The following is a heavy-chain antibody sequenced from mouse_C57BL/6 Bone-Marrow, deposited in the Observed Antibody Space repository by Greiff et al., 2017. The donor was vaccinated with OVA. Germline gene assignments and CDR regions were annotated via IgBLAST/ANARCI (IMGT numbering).Heavy chain of an antibody. CDR1: GFTLSDYY. CDR3: ARSSTGTLYYYAMDY. D-gene: IGHD4-1*02. V-gene: IGHV5-12*01. Sequence: EVQLVESGGGLVQPGGSLKLSCAASGFTLSDYYMYWVRQTPEKRLEWVAYISNGGGSTYYPDNVKGRFTISRDNAKYTLYLQMSRLKSEDTAMYYCARSSTGTLYYYAMDYWGQGTSVTVSS. CDR2: ISNGGGST. J-gene: IGHJ4*01.